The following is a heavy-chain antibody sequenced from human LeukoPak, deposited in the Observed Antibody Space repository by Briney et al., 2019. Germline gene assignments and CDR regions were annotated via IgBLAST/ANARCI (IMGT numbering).Heavy chain of an antibody. CDR3: ARGDGTWLKSPDAFDI. Sequence: SETLSLTCAVYGGSFSGYYWSWIRQPPGKGLEWIGEINHSGSTNYNPSLKSRATISVDTSKNQFSLKLSSVTAADTAVYYCARGDGTWLKSPDAFDIWGQGTMVTVSS. D-gene: IGHD3-22*01. J-gene: IGHJ3*02. CDR2: INHSGST. CDR1: GGSFSGYY. V-gene: IGHV4-34*01.